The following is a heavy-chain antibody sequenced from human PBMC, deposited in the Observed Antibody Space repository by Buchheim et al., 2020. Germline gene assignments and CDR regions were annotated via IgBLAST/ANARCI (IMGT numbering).Heavy chain of an antibody. V-gene: IGHV3-30-3*01. CDR3: ARDEGWAAGGGSYYYYGMDV. D-gene: IGHD6-13*01. J-gene: IGHJ6*02. CDR1: GFTFSSYA. Sequence: QVQLVESGGGVVQPGRSLRLSCAASGFTFSSYAMHWVRQAPGKGLEWVAVISYDGSNKYYADSVKGRFTISRDNSKNTLYLQMNSLRAEDTAVYYCARDEGWAAGGGSYYYYGMDVWGQGTT. CDR2: ISYDGSNK.